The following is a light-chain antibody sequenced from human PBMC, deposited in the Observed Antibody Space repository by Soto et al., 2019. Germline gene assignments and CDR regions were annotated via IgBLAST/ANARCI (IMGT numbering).Light chain of an antibody. CDR3: QESDSTLWT. CDR1: QSISSY. Sequence: DIQMTQSPSSLSASVGDRVTITCRASQSISSYLNWYQQKPGKAPQLLIYAASSLQSGFPSRFSGSGSGTDYTLTISSLQTEDFATYYCQESDSTLWTFGQGTKVEIK. CDR2: AAS. J-gene: IGKJ1*01. V-gene: IGKV1-39*01.